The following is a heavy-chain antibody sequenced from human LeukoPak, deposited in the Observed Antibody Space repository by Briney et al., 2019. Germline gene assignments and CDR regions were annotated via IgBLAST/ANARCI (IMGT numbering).Heavy chain of an antibody. CDR2: IYNPVET. CDR3: ARRRYFNLSGYNATYFDY. J-gene: IGHJ4*02. CDR1: GDSFIVSY. V-gene: IGHV4-59*01. Sequence: AETLSLTCTVSGDSFIVSYWSWIRQAPGRGLDWIGYIYNPVETNSNPSLQGRVTISVDISKKHFSLRLTSVTARDTAVYYCARRRYFNLSGYNATYFDYWGQGILVTVSS. D-gene: IGHD3-3*01.